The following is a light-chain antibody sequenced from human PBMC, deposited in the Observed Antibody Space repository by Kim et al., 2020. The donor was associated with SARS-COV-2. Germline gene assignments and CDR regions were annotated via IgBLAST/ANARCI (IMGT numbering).Light chain of an antibody. CDR2: EVS. CDR3: CSYADSSTYV. CDR1: SSDVGSHNV. Sequence: QSALTQPTSVSGSPGHSITISCTRTSSDVGSHNVVSWYQQHPGKAPKLMIYEVSKRPSGVSNRFSGSKSGNTASLTISGLQAEDEADYYCCSYADSSTYVFGPGTKLTVL. J-gene: IGLJ1*01. V-gene: IGLV2-23*02.